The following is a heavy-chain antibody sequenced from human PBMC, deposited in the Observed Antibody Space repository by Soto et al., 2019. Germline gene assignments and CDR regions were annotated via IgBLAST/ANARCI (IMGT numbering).Heavy chain of an antibody. CDR2: IYYSGST. V-gene: IGHV4-39*01. Sequence: PSDTLSLTCTVSGGSISSSSYYWVWIRQPPGKGLEWIGSIYYSGSTYYNPSLKSRVTISVDTSKNQFSLKLSSVTAADTAVYYCARLPYRGYYGSGSYFPQDYYYYGMDVWGQGTTVTVSS. J-gene: IGHJ6*02. CDR3: ARLPYRGYYGSGSYFPQDYYYYGMDV. D-gene: IGHD3-10*01. CDR1: GGSISSSSYY.